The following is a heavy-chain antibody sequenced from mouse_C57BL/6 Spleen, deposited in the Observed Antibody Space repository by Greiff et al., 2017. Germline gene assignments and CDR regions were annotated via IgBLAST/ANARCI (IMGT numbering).Heavy chain of an antibody. J-gene: IGHJ4*01. CDR3: ARGTVVADYAMDY. V-gene: IGHV1-69*01. Sequence: VQLQQPGAELVMPGASVKLSCKASGYTFTSYWMHWVQPRPGHGLEWIGEIDPSDSYTNYNQKVKGKSTLTVDKSSSPAYMQLSSLTSEDSSVYYCARGTVVADYAMDYWGQGTSVTVSS. CDR1: GYTFTSYW. CDR2: IDPSDSYT. D-gene: IGHD1-1*01.